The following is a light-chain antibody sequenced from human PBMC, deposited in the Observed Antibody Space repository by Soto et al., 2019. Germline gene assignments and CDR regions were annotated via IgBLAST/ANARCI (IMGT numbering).Light chain of an antibody. J-gene: IGKJ5*01. CDR3: QQYGSSPIT. CDR2: GAS. V-gene: IGKV3-20*01. CDR1: QSVISSY. Sequence: EIGLTKSPVTLSLSPGERATLSCRASQSVISSYLSWYQQKPGQAPRLLIYGASSRATGIPDRFSGSGSGTDFTLTISRLEPEDFTVYYCQQYGSSPITFGQGTRLEIK.